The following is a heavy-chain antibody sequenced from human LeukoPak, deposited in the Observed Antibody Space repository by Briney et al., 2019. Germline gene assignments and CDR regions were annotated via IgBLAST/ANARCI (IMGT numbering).Heavy chain of an antibody. J-gene: IGHJ4*02. D-gene: IGHD3-22*01. CDR1: LFTLSRYA. V-gene: IGHV3-30-3*01. Sequence: GRSLRLSCAATLFTLSRYAMHWVRQAPGKGLEWVALLSYDGGGQYYADSVKGRFTISRDISTNTVYLQTSSLRVADTAVYYYARGDSAIDYCIHYWGQGTVVTVSS. CDR3: ARGDSAIDYCIHY. CDR2: LSYDGGGQ.